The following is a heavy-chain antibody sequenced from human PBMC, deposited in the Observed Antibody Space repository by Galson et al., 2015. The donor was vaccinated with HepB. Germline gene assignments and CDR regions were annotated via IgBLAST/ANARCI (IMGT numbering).Heavy chain of an antibody. J-gene: IGHJ4*02. V-gene: IGHV3-23*01. D-gene: IGHD3-10*01. CDR1: GFTFRSYA. Sequence: SLRLSCAASGFTFRSYAMSWVRQAPGKGLEWVSGISGSGDNPRYADSVKGRFTISRDNSKNTLYLQMDSLRVDDTAIYYCAKASLLWFGDLLNSWGQGTLVTVSS. CDR2: ISGSGDNP. CDR3: AKASLLWFGDLLNS.